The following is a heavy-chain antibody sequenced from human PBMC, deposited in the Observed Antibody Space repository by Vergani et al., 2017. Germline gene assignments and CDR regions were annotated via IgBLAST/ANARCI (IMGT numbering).Heavy chain of an antibody. CDR2: ISGSGGST. D-gene: IGHD3-10*02. J-gene: IGHJ3*02. Sequence: EVQLLESGGGLVQPGGSLRLSCAASGFTFSSYAMSWVRQAPGKGLEWVSAISGSGGSTYYADSVKGRFTISRDNSKNTLYLQMNSLRAEDTAVYYCARRGAGYHGIFGAFDIWGQGTMVTVSS. V-gene: IGHV3-23*01. CDR3: ARRGAGYHGIFGAFDI. CDR1: GFTFSSYA.